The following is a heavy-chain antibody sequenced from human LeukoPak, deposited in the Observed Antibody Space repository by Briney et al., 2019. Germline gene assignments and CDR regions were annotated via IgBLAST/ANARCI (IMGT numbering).Heavy chain of an antibody. Sequence: GGSLRLSCAASGFTFSSHAMNWVRQAPGKGLEWVSVISGSGGSTYYADSVKGRFTISRDNSKNTVYVQMNSQRVEDTAVYYCATSSTTYGSGNYDSRAFEDWGQGTLVTVSS. J-gene: IGHJ4*02. CDR2: ISGSGGST. CDR3: ATSSTTYGSGNYDSRAFED. D-gene: IGHD3-10*01. CDR1: GFTFSSHA. V-gene: IGHV3-23*01.